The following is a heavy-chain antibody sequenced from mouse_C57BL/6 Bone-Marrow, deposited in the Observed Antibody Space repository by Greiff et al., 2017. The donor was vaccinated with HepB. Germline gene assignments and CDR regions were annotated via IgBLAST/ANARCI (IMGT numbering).Heavy chain of an antibody. Sequence: DVHLVESGGGLVKPGGSLKLSCAASGFTFSSYAMSWVRQTPEKRLEWVATISDGGSYTYYPDNVKGRFTISRDNAKNNLYLQMSHLKSEDTAMYYCARGSSSGYALDYWGQGTTLTVSS. D-gene: IGHD3-2*02. V-gene: IGHV5-4*01. CDR1: GFTFSSYA. CDR2: ISDGGSYT. CDR3: ARGSSSGYALDY. J-gene: IGHJ2*01.